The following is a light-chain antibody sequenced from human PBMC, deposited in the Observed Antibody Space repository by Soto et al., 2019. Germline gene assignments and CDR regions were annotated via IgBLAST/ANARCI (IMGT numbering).Light chain of an antibody. CDR1: QTVLHSSNNKNY. CDR3: HQYYDNPPWT. V-gene: IGKV4-1*01. CDR2: WAS. Sequence: DIVMTQSPHSLAVSLGERATINCQSSQTVLHSSNNKNYLAWYQQKSGQPPKLLIYWASTRESVVPDRFSGSGSGRDFTITISSLQAEDVAVYYCHQYYDNPPWTFGQGTKVEIK. J-gene: IGKJ1*01.